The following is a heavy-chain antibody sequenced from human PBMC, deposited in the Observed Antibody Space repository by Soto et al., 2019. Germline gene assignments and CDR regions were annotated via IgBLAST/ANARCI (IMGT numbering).Heavy chain of an antibody. CDR1: GGTFSSYA. CDR2: IIPIFGTA. J-gene: IGHJ6*02. Sequence: QVQLVQSGAEVKKPGSSVKVSCKASGGTFSSYAISWVRQAPGQGLEWMGGIIPIFGTANYAQKFQGRVTMTADESPSTAYMELGSLRSEDTAVYYCATRFRSGSDVYYYYGMDVWGQGTTVTVSS. CDR3: ATRFRSGSDVYYYYGMDV. V-gene: IGHV1-69*12. D-gene: IGHD5-12*01.